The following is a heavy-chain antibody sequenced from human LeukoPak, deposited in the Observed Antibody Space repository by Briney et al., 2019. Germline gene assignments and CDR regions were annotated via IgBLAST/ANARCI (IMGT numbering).Heavy chain of an antibody. Sequence: TGGSLRLSCAVSGFTFSNAWMSWVRQAPGKGLEWVSAISGSGGSTYYADSVKGRFTISRDNSKNTLYLQMNSLRAEDTAVYYCARDHEMAFDYWGQGTLVTVSS. V-gene: IGHV3-23*01. CDR1: GFTFSNAW. CDR2: ISGSGGST. D-gene: IGHD5-24*01. CDR3: ARDHEMAFDY. J-gene: IGHJ4*02.